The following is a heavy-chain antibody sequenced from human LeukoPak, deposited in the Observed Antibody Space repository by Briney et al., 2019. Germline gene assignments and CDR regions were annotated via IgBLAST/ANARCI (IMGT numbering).Heavy chain of an antibody. D-gene: IGHD6-13*01. CDR1: GFTFGDYA. J-gene: IGHJ4*02. CDR2: ISWNSGSI. Sequence: ALRLSCAASGFTFGDYAMHWVRQAPGKGLEWVSGISWNSGSIGYADSVKGRFTISRDNAKNSLYLQMNSLRAEDTALYYCAKDIRPGIAAAGTHFDYWGQGTLVTVSS. V-gene: IGHV3-9*01. CDR3: AKDIRPGIAAAGTHFDY.